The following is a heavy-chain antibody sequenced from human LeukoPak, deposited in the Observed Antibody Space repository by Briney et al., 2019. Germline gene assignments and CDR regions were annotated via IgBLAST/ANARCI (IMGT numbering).Heavy chain of an antibody. D-gene: IGHD3-22*01. J-gene: IGHJ4*02. CDR1: GGSFSGYY. Sequence: SETLSLTCAVYGGSFSGYYWSWIRHPPGKGLEGIGEINHSGSTNYNPSLKSRVTISVDTSKNQFSLKLSSVTAADTAVYYCARAPKYYYDSSGHYFDYWGQGTPVTVSS. CDR3: ARAPKYYYDSSGHYFDY. V-gene: IGHV4-34*01. CDR2: INHSGST.